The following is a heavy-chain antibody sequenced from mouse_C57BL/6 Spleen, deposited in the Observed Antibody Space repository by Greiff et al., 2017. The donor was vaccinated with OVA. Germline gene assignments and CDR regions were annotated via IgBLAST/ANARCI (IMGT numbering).Heavy chain of an antibody. D-gene: IGHD2-4*01. V-gene: IGHV5-9-1*02. CDR1: GFTFSSYA. J-gene: IGHJ4*01. CDR3: TTYDYDWNYYAMDY. Sequence: EVKLVESGEGLVKPGGSLKLSCAASGFTFSSYAMSWVRQTPEKRLEWVAYISSGGDYIYYADTVKGRFTISRDNARNTLYLQMSSLKSEDTAMNYCTTYDYDWNYYAMDYWGQGTSVTVSS. CDR2: ISSGGDYI.